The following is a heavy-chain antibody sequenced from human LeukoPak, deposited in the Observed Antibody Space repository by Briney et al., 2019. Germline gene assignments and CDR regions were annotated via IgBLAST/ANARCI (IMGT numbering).Heavy chain of an antibody. J-gene: IGHJ4*02. CDR1: GFMFSDYG. V-gene: IGHV3-33*01. D-gene: IGHD4-17*01. CDR3: ARDPATVTSCFDC. Sequence: GGSLRLSCAASGFMFSDYGMHWVRQAPGKGLEWVAVIWYDGSKTYYVDSVKDRFSISRDNSKNTLYLQMSSLKVEDTAIYYCARDPATVTSCFDCWGQGTLVTVSS. CDR2: IWYDGSKT.